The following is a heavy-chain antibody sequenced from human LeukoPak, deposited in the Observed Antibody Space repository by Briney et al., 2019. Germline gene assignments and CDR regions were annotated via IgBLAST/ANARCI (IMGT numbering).Heavy chain of an antibody. D-gene: IGHD6-25*01. CDR1: GFTFSSYS. CDR2: ISSSSSYI. CDR3: ARGQGLGDAFDI. Sequence: GGSLRPSCAASGFTFSSYSMNWVRQAPGKGLEWVSSISSSSSYIYYADSVKGRFTISRDNAKNSLYLQMNSLRAEDTAVYYRARGQGLGDAFDIWGQGTMVTVSS. J-gene: IGHJ3*02. V-gene: IGHV3-21*01.